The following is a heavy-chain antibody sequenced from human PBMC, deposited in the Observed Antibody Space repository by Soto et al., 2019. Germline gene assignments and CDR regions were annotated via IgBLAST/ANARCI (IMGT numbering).Heavy chain of an antibody. CDR1: GYSFTTYW. CDR3: ERFGYCSGPTCYAPLDY. D-gene: IGHD2-15*01. J-gene: IGHJ4*02. V-gene: IGHV5-51*01. Sequence: GESLKISCKGSGYSFTTYWIAWVRQMPGKGLEWMGIIYPGDSDTKYSPSFQGQVTISVDNSITTAYLQWRSLKASDTAMYYCERFGYCSGPTCYAPLDYWGQGTQVTVSS. CDR2: IYPGDSDT.